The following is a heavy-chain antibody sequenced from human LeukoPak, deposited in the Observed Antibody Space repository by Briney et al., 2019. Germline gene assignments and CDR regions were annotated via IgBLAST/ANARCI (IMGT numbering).Heavy chain of an antibody. CDR1: GGSISSGYY. Sequence: MTSGTLSLTCTVSGGSISSGYYWGWIRQSPGKGLEWIGSIYHSGSTYYNPSLKSRVTISVDTSKNKFSLKLSSVTAADSAVYSCAKSRSGAGLFDSWGQGTLVTVSS. CDR2: IYHSGST. CDR3: AKSRSGAGLFDS. V-gene: IGHV4-38-2*02. D-gene: IGHD3-10*01. J-gene: IGHJ4*02.